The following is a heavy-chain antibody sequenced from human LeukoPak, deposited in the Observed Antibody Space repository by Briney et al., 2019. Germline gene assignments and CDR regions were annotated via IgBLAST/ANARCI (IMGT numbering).Heavy chain of an antibody. J-gene: IGHJ4*02. CDR1: GFTFSSYA. V-gene: IGHV3-23*01. CDR2: ISGSGGST. CDR3: ARDFYYYDSSGYSTLPDY. D-gene: IGHD3-22*01. Sequence: GGSLRLSCAASGFTFSSYAMSWVRQAPGKGLEWVSAISGSGGSTYYADSVKGRFTISRDNSKNTLYLQMNSLRAEDTAVYYCARDFYYYDSSGYSTLPDYWGQGTLVTVSS.